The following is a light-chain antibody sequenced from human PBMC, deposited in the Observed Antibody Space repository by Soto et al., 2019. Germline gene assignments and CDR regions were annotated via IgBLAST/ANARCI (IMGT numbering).Light chain of an antibody. CDR3: SSYTGSSVV. CDR1: SSDVGGYTY. CDR2: EVN. Sequence: QSVLTQPASVSGSPRQSITISCTGASSDVGGYTYVSWYQQHPGKAPKLMIYEVNNRPSGVSNRFSGSKSGNTASLTISGLQAEDEADYYCSSYTGSSVVFGGGTKLTVL. V-gene: IGLV2-14*01. J-gene: IGLJ2*01.